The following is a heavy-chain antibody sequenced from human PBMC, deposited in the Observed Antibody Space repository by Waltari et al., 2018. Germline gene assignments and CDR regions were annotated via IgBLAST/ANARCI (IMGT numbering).Heavy chain of an antibody. D-gene: IGHD3-22*01. J-gene: IGHJ6*02. CDR1: GFTFSTYS. CDR3: ARDHSVVTAYYYYGMDV. CDR2: SSRSNTYI. V-gene: IGHV3-21*01. Sequence: EVQLVESGGGLVKPGESLRLSCAASGFTFSTYSMNWVRQAPGKWTEWVSCSSRSNTYIYSSDSVKGRFTISRDNPKKSLYLQMNSLRAEDTAVYYCARDHSVVTAYYYYGMDVWGQGTTVTVSS.